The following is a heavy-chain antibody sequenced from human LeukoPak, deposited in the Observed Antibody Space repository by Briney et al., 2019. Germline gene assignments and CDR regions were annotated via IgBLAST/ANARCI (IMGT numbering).Heavy chain of an antibody. D-gene: IGHD3-22*01. Sequence: PGGSLRLSCAASGFTFSSYAMSWVRQAPGKGLEWVSAISGRAGSTYYADSVKGRFTISRDNSKNTLYLQMNSLRAEDTAVYYCAKDLSGYDRAFDIWGQGTMVTVSS. V-gene: IGHV3-23*01. CDR1: GFTFSSYA. CDR2: ISGRAGST. CDR3: AKDLSGYDRAFDI. J-gene: IGHJ3*02.